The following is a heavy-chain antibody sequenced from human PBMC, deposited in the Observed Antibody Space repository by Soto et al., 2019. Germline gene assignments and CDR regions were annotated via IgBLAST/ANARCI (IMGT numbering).Heavy chain of an antibody. CDR2: ISSSSSYI. V-gene: IGHV3-21*01. Sequence: GGSLRLSCAASGFTFSSYSMNWVRQAPGKGLEWVSSISSSSSYIYYADSVKGRFTVSRDNAKNSLYLQMNSLRAEDTAVYYCARDSPIAVAALGAFDIWGQGTMVTVSS. D-gene: IGHD6-19*01. CDR1: GFTFSSYS. CDR3: ARDSPIAVAALGAFDI. J-gene: IGHJ3*02.